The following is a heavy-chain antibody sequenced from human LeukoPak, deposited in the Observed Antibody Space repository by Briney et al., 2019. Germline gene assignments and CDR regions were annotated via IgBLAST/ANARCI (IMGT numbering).Heavy chain of an antibody. D-gene: IGHD1-26*01. CDR2: ISDSGDNT. V-gene: IGHV3-23*01. Sequence: QPGGSLRLSCAASGFTFRSYWMHWVRQAPGKGLEWVSAISDSGDNTYYADSVKGRFTISRDHSDNTLYLQMYSLRAEDTAVYYCAKDRGGSYFDFDYWGRGTLVTVSS. CDR1: GFTFRSYW. J-gene: IGHJ4*02. CDR3: AKDRGGSYFDFDY.